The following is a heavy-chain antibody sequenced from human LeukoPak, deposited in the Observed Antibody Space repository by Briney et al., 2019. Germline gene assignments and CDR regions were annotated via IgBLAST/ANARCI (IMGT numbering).Heavy chain of an antibody. CDR1: GFTFGDYA. CDR2: IRSRTSGGTT. CDR3: TRGDGSGSY. D-gene: IGHD1-26*01. Sequence: GRSLRLSCTASGFTFGDYAMSWVRQAPGKGLDWIGFIRSRTSGGTTEYAASVKGRFTILRDDSKSIAYLQINSLKTEDTAVYYCTRGDGSGSYWGQGTLVTVSS. V-gene: IGHV3-49*04. J-gene: IGHJ4*02.